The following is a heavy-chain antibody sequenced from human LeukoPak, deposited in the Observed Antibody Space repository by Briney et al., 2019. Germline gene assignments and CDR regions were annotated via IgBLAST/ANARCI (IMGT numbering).Heavy chain of an antibody. CDR3: AKDYNYGSGSLIDY. Sequence: GGSLRLSCAASGFTFSSYAMSWVRQAPGKGLEWVSGISWNSNIIVYADSVKGRFTISRDNAKKSLYLQMDSLRAEDTALYYCAKDYNYGSGSLIDYWGQGTLVTVSS. V-gene: IGHV3-9*01. CDR2: ISWNSNII. J-gene: IGHJ4*02. CDR1: GFTFSSYA. D-gene: IGHD3-10*01.